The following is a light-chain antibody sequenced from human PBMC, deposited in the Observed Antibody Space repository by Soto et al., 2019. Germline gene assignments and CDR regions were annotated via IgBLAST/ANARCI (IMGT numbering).Light chain of an antibody. J-gene: IGKJ4*01. CDR1: QTISND. V-gene: IGKV3-15*01. Sequence: EVVMTQSPATVSVSPGEGVTLSCRASQTISNDLAWYQQKPGQAPRLLIYGASTRATGVPARFSGGGSETEFTLNISSLQSEDFAFYYCQQNNKWPPVTFGGGTKVEIK. CDR3: QQNNKWPPVT. CDR2: GAS.